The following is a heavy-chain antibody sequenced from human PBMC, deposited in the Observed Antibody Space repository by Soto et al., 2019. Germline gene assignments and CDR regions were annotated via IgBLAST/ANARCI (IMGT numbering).Heavy chain of an antibody. J-gene: IGHJ3*02. V-gene: IGHV3-15*07. D-gene: IGHD2-21*01. CDR1: GCTFSNAW. CDR3: TRDCLNCYRENAFDI. CDR2: IKSKTGGGTT. Sequence: PGVSLSLSCAASGCTFSNAWMNWVRQAPGKGLGWVGRIKSKTGGGTTDYAAPVKGRFTISRDDSKSIAYLQLNSLKTEATAVYYCTRDCLNCYRENAFDIWGQGTMVTLSS.